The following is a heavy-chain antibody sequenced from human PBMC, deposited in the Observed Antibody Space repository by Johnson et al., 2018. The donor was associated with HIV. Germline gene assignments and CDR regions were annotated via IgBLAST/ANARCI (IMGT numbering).Heavy chain of an antibody. CDR2: IYSGGIT. CDR3: ARDNYYDSSGYYSNDAFDI. D-gene: IGHD3-22*01. CDR1: GFTVSSNY. J-gene: IGHJ3*02. V-gene: IGHV3-66*01. Sequence: VQLVESGGGLVQPGGSLRLSCAASGFTVSSNYMSWVRQAPGKGLEWVSVIYSGGITYYADSVKGRFTISRDISKNTLFLQMNSLRAEDTAVYYCARDNYYDSSGYYSNDAFDIWGHGTMVTVSS.